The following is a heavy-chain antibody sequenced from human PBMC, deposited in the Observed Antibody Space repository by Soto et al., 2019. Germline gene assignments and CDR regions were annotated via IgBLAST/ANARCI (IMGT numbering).Heavy chain of an antibody. J-gene: IGHJ6*02. D-gene: IGHD2-2*01. CDR2: IIPIFGTA. V-gene: IGHV1-69*01. Sequence: QVQLVQSGAEVKKPGSSVKVSCKASGGTFSSYAISWVRQAPGQGLEWMGGIIPIFGTANYAQKFQGRVTITEDESTSTAYMELSSLRSEDTAVYYCARCPPRNIVVVPAAVYYYYGMDVWGQGTTVTVSS. CDR3: ARCPPRNIVVVPAAVYYYYGMDV. CDR1: GGTFSSYA.